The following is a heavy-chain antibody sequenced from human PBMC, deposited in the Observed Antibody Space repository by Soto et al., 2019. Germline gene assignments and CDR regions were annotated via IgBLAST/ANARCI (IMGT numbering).Heavy chain of an antibody. V-gene: IGHV1-2*02. CDR3: ARGAHGDDILTGYYSYYFDY. J-gene: IGHJ4*02. CDR2: INPNSGGT. D-gene: IGHD3-9*01. Sequence: ASVKVSCKASGHTFTGYYMHWVRQAPGQGLEWMGWINPNSGGTNYAQKFQGRVTMTRDTSISTAYMELSRLRSGDTAVYYCARGAHGDDILTGYYSYYFDYWGQGTLVTVS. CDR1: GHTFTGYY.